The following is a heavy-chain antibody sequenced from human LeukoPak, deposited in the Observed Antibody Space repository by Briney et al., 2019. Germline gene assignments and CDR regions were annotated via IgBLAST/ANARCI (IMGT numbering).Heavy chain of an antibody. CDR2: IYYSGST. Sequence: SETLSLTCTVSGGSISSSSYYWGWIRQPPGKGLEWIGSIYYSGSTYYNPFLKSRVTISVDTSKNQFSLKLSSVTAADTAVYYCARRRRSNCSSTSCHDAFDIWGQGTMVTVSS. V-gene: IGHV4-39*01. CDR3: ARRRRSNCSSTSCHDAFDI. D-gene: IGHD2-2*01. J-gene: IGHJ3*02. CDR1: GGSISSSSYY.